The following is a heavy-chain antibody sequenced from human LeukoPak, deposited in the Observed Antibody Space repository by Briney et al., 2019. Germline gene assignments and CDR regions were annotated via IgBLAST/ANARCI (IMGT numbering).Heavy chain of an antibody. CDR2: IIPTFGTA. J-gene: IGHJ6*02. CDR3: ARGEIPTSGYYGMDV. Sequence: ASVKVSCKASGGTFSSYAISWVRQAPEQGLEWMGGIIPTFGTANYAQKFQGRVTITADESTSTAYMELSSLRSEDTAVYYCARGEIPTSGYYGMDVWGQGTTVTVSS. V-gene: IGHV1-69*13. CDR1: GGTFSSYA. D-gene: IGHD1-1*01.